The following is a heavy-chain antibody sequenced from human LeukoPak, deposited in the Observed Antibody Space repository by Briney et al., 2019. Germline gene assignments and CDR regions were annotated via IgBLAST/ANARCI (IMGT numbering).Heavy chain of an antibody. J-gene: IGHJ3*02. V-gene: IGHV3-23*01. CDR1: GFTSSSYA. Sequence: GGSLRLSCAASGFTSSSYAMSWVRQAPGKGLEWVSTISGSGGSTYYADFVKGRFTLSRDNSKSTLYLQMNSLRAEDTAVYYCSSLDAYAFDIWGQGTMVTVSS. CDR2: ISGSGGST. D-gene: IGHD3-16*02. CDR3: SSLDAYAFDI.